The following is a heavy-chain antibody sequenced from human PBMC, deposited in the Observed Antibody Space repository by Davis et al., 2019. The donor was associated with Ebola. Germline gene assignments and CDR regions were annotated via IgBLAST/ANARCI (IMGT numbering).Heavy chain of an antibody. J-gene: IGHJ6*02. Sequence: GGSLRLSCAASGFTFSSYAMHWVRQAPGKGLEWVAVISYDGSNKYYADSVQGRFTISRDNSKNTLYLQMNSLRAEDTAVYYCARGTGGSGSYPGYYGMDVWGQGTTVTVSS. V-gene: IGHV3-30-3*01. CDR3: ARGTGGSGSYPGYYGMDV. D-gene: IGHD3-10*01. CDR1: GFTFSSYA. CDR2: ISYDGSNK.